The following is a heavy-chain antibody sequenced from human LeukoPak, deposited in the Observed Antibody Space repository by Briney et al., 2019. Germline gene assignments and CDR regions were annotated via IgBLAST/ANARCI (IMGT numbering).Heavy chain of an antibody. D-gene: IGHD1-26*01. V-gene: IGHV1-18*04. CDR1: GYTFTGYY. J-gene: IGHJ6*02. CDR3: ARDKKGVRGYYYYYGMDV. Sequence: GASVKVSCKASGYTFTGYYMHWVRQAPGQGLEWMGWISAYNGNTNYAQKLQGRVTMTTDTSTSTAYMELRSLRSDDTAVYYCARDKKGVRGYYYYYGMDVWGQGTTVTVSS. CDR2: ISAYNGNT.